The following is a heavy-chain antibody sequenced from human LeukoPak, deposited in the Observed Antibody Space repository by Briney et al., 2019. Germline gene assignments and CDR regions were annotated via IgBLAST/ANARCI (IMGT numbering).Heavy chain of an antibody. V-gene: IGHV3-30*18. CDR1: GFTFSSYG. J-gene: IGHJ4*02. D-gene: IGHD3-22*01. Sequence: PGGSLRLSCAASGFTFSSYGMHWVRQAPGKGLEWVAVISYDGSNKYYADSVKGRFTISRDNSKNTLYLQMNSLRAEDTAVYYCAKAGVPLGYYDSSGYYLFDYWGQGTLVTVSS. CDR3: AKAGVPLGYYDSSGYYLFDY. CDR2: ISYDGSNK.